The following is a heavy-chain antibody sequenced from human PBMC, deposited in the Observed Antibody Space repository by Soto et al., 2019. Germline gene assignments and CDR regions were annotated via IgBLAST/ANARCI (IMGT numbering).Heavy chain of an antibody. J-gene: IGHJ5*02. Sequence: SQSLSLICAISGDSVATNSAGWNLITQSASRGLEWLGRTYYRSKWYNDYAVSVKSRITINPDTSKNQFSLQLNSVTPEDTAVYYCARGVTVRGVINRFDPWGQGTLGTVSS. CDR1: GDSVATNSAG. D-gene: IGHD3-10*01. CDR2: TYYRSKWYN. V-gene: IGHV6-1*01. CDR3: ARGVTVRGVINRFDP.